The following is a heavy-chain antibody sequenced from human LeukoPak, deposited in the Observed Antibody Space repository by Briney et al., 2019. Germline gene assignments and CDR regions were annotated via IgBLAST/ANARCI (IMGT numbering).Heavy chain of an antibody. D-gene: IGHD1-26*01. CDR2: ISAYNGNT. V-gene: IGHV1-18*01. CDR3: ARDRGGATHFDL. CDR1: GYTFTSYG. Sequence: ASVKVSCKASGYTFTSYGISWVRRAPGQGLEWVGWISAYNGNTNYAQKLQGRVTMTTDTSTSTAYMELRSLRSDATAVYYCARDRGGATHFDLWGRGTLVTVSS. J-gene: IGHJ2*01.